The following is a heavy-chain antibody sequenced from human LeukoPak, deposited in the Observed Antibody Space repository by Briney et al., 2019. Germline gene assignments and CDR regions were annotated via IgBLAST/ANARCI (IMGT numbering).Heavy chain of an antibody. V-gene: IGHV1-2*04. CDR2: INPNSGGT. J-gene: IGHJ6*04. CDR3: ARSPPYYYYGMDV. Sequence: GASVKVSCKASGYTFTGYYMHWVRQAPGQGLEWMGWINPNSGGTNYAQKFQGWVTMTRDTSITTAYMELSRLRSDDTGVYYCARSPPYYYYGMDVWGRGTTVTVSS. CDR1: GYTFTGYY.